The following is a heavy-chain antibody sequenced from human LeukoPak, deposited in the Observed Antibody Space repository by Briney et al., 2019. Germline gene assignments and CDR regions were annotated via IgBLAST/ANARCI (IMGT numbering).Heavy chain of an antibody. Sequence: PGGSLRLSCAASGFTFSSYAMHWVRQAPGKGLEWVAVISYDGSNKYYADSVKGRFTISRDNSKNTLYLQMNSLRAEDTAVYYCAKDIFLYYYGSGSEPGFDYWGQGTLVTVSS. J-gene: IGHJ4*02. CDR3: AKDIFLYYYGSGSEPGFDY. V-gene: IGHV3-30-3*01. CDR1: GFTFSSYA. D-gene: IGHD3-10*01. CDR2: ISYDGSNK.